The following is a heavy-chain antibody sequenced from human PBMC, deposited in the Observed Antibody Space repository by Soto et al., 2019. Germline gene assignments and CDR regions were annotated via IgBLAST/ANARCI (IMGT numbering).Heavy chain of an antibody. Sequence: GGSLRLSCAASGFTFSSYCMSWVRQAPGKGLEWVANIKQDGSEKYYVDSVKGRFTISRDNAENSLYLQMNSLRAEDTAVYYCTRGGCNSESYYCFDYWGQGXLVTVYS. CDR1: GFTFSSYC. V-gene: IGHV3-7*01. CDR2: IKQDGSEK. CDR3: TRGGCNSESYYCFDY. D-gene: IGHD1-26*01. J-gene: IGHJ4*02.